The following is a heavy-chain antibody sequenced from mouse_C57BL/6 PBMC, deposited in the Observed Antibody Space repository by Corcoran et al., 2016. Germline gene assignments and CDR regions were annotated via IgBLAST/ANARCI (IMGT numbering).Heavy chain of an antibody. CDR1: GYAFSSYW. V-gene: IGHV1-80*01. Sequence: QVQLQQSGAELVKPGASVKISCKASGYAFSSYWMNWVKQRPGKGLEWIGQIYPGDGDTNYNGKFKGKATLTADKSSSTAYMQLSSLTSEDSAVYFCARPHITTVVPFAYWGQGTLVTVSA. CDR2: IYPGDGDT. CDR3: ARPHITTVVPFAY. D-gene: IGHD1-1*01. J-gene: IGHJ3*01.